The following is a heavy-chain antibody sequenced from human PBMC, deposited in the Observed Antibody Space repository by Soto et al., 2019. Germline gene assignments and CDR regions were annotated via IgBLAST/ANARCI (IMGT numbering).Heavy chain of an antibody. D-gene: IGHD5-18*01. CDR2: ISGYNSNT. CDR1: GYSFINYG. Sequence: ASVQVSCKTFGYSFINYGISWVRQAPGQGLEWMGWISGYNSNTNYARGLQERVTITRDMSTSTAYMELSGLRSEDTAVYYCAADVGGYIYGLGKYWGQGTLVTVSS. CDR3: AADVGGYIYGLGKY. V-gene: IGHV1-18*01. J-gene: IGHJ4*02.